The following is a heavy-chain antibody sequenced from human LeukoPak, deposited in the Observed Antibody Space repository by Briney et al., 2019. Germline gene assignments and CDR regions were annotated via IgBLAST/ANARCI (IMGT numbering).Heavy chain of an antibody. D-gene: IGHD1-26*01. CDR3: ARDTVGVTVGS. Sequence: SETLSLTCTVSGGSISSSSYYWGWTRQPPGKGLEWIGSISYSGTTYYNPSLKSRVTISVETSKNQFSLKLNSVTAADTAVYFCARDTVGVTVGSWGQGTLVTVSS. CDR2: ISYSGTT. CDR1: GGSISSSSYY. V-gene: IGHV4-39*07. J-gene: IGHJ5*02.